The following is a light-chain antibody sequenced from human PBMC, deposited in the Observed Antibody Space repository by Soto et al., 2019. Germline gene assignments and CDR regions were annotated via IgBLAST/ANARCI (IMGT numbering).Light chain of an antibody. V-gene: IGKV1-9*01. CDR2: AAS. CDR1: QGIGSY. J-gene: IGKJ4*01. Sequence: DIQLTQSPSFLSVSVGDRVTITCRASQGIGSYLAWYQQKPGKAPKLLIYAASTLQSGVPSRFSGSESGTEFTLTISTLQPEDFATYYCQQLNGFPLTFGGGTKVEIK. CDR3: QQLNGFPLT.